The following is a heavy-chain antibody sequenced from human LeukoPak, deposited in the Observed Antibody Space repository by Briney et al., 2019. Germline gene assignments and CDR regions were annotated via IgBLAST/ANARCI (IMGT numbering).Heavy chain of an antibody. Sequence: GGSLRLSCAASGFASGFTFSTYGIHWVRQAPGKGLEWVGRIKSKTDGGTTDYAAPVKGRFTISRDDSKNTLYLQMNSLKTEDTAVYYCTTDPLIVVVIGGGFDYWGQGTLVTVSS. J-gene: IGHJ4*02. CDR2: IKSKTDGGTT. CDR1: GFASGFTFSTYG. CDR3: TTDPLIVVVIGGGFDY. V-gene: IGHV3-15*01. D-gene: IGHD2-21*01.